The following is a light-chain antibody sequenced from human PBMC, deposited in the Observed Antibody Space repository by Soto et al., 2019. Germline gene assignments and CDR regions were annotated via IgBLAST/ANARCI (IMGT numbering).Light chain of an antibody. CDR3: HQGYSTTPIT. V-gene: IGKV1-39*01. Sequence: DIQMTQSPSSLSAAIGDRVTITCRASQIIKNYLNWYQHKPGAAPKLLIFGASNLESGVPSRFSGSGSGTEFTLSISSLQPEDFATYYCHQGYSTTPITFGQGTRLEI. CDR2: GAS. CDR1: QIIKNY. J-gene: IGKJ5*01.